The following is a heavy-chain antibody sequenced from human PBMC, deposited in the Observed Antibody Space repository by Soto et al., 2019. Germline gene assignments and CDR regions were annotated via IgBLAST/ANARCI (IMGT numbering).Heavy chain of an antibody. CDR1: GGSISSSSYY. V-gene: IGHV4-39*01. Sequence: SETLSLTCTASGGSISSSSYYWGWIRQPPGKGLEWIGSIYYSRSTYYNPSLKSRVTISVDTSKNQFSLKLSSVTAADTAVYYCASPEKYSSGWYISFHYWGQGTLVTVSS. D-gene: IGHD6-19*01. CDR2: IYYSRST. J-gene: IGHJ4*02. CDR3: ASPEKYSSGWYISFHY.